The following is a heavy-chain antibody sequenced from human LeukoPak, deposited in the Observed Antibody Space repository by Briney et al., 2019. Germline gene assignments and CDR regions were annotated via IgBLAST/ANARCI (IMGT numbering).Heavy chain of an antibody. Sequence: PGGSLRLSCAASGFTFSSYEMNWVRQAPGKGLEWVSYISSSGSTIYYADSVKGRFTISRDNAKNSLYLQMNSLRAEDTAVYYCARGLGDDILTGYPRWGQGTLVTVSS. J-gene: IGHJ4*02. V-gene: IGHV3-48*03. CDR2: ISSSGSTI. CDR1: GFTFSSYE. D-gene: IGHD3-9*01. CDR3: ARGLGDDILTGYPR.